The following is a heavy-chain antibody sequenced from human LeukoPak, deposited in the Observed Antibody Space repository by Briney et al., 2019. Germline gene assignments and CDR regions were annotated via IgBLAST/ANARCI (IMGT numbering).Heavy chain of an antibody. CDR3: AGRGYYFFDY. CDR2: INHSGST. CDR1: GGSFSGYY. J-gene: IGHJ4*02. Sequence: SETLSLTCAVYGGSFSGYYWSWIRQPPGKGLEWIGEINHSGSTYYNPSLKSRVTISVDTSKNQFSLKLSSVTAADTAVYYCAGRGYYFFDYWGQGTLVTVSS. V-gene: IGHV4-34*01. D-gene: IGHD2/OR15-2a*01.